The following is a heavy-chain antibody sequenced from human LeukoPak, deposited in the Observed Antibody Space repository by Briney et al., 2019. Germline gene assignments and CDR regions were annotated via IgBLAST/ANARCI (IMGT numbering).Heavy chain of an antibody. CDR2: IYYSGST. CDR3: ARDEYGLIDY. CDR1: GGSISSYY. D-gene: IGHD4-17*01. Sequence: PSETLSLTCTVSGGSISSYYWSWIRQPPGKGLEWIGYIYYSGSTNCNPSLKSRVTISVDTSKNQFSLKLSSVTAADTAVYYCARDEYGLIDYWGQGTLVTVSS. J-gene: IGHJ4*02. V-gene: IGHV4-59*01.